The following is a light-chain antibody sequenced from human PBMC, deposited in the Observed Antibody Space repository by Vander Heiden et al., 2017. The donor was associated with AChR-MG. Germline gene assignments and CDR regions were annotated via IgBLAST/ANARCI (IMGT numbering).Light chain of an antibody. CDR1: QSVLYSANNKNY. V-gene: IGKV4-1*01. Sequence: ITQLPDPLAVFLGESAPLYCKSSQSVLYSANNKNYLVWYQQKPGQPPKMLIYWASNREGGVSDRFSGSGSGTDFTLTISSLQAEDVAVYYCQRDDGTPYTFGEGTKLEIK. J-gene: IGKJ2*01. CDR3: QRDDGTPYT. CDR2: WAS.